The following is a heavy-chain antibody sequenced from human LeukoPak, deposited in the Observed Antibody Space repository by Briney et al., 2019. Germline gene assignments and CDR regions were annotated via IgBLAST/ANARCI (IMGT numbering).Heavy chain of an antibody. Sequence: GGSLRLSCAASGFTFSNYWMHWVRQAPGKGLVWVARIKSEGSTTSYADSVKGRCTISRDNTNNTLYLQLKSLRAEDTAVYYCARDRGYSVDYWGQGTLVTVSS. CDR3: ARDRGYSVDY. D-gene: IGHD2-15*01. J-gene: IGHJ4*02. CDR1: GFTFSNYW. V-gene: IGHV3-74*01. CDR2: IKSEGSTT.